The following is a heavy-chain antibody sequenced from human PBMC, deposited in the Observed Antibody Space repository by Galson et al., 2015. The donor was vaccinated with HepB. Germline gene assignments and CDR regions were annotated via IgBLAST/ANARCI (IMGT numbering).Heavy chain of an antibody. D-gene: IGHD3-10*01. J-gene: IGHJ4*02. CDR3: TRLWFGVFDY. Sequence: PALVKPTQTLTLTCTFSGFSVITSGVGVGWVRQPPGKALEWLALIYWDDDKRYSPSLKTRLTITKDTSKNQVVLTMTTVDPVDTATYYCTRLWFGVFDYWGQGTLVTVSS. CDR1: GFSVITSGVG. CDR2: IYWDDDK. V-gene: IGHV2-5*02.